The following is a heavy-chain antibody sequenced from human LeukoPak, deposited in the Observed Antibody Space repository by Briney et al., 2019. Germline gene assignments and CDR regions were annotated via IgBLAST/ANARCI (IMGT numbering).Heavy chain of an antibody. V-gene: IGHV4-39*01. J-gene: IGHJ4*02. Sequence: SETLSLTCTVSGGSISSSSYYWGWIRQPPGKGLEWIGSIYYSGSTYYNPSLKSRVTISVDTSKNQFSLKLSSVTAADTAVYYCARQTTTMIVVVITEPLDYWGQGTLVTVSS. CDR3: ARQTTTMIVVVITEPLDY. CDR1: GGSISSSSYY. CDR2: IYYSGST. D-gene: IGHD3-22*01.